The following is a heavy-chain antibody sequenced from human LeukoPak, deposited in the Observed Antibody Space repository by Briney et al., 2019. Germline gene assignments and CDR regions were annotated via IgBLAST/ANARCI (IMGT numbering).Heavy chain of an antibody. Sequence: APVKVSCKASGYTFTSYAMNWVRQAPGQGLEWMGWINTNTGNPTYAQGFTGRFVFSLDTSVSTAYLQISSLKAEDTAVYYCARSGRITGGSSSWYQSNWFDPWGQGTLVTVSS. CDR1: GYTFTSYA. J-gene: IGHJ5*02. D-gene: IGHD6-13*01. V-gene: IGHV7-4-1*02. CDR3: ARSGRITGGSSSWYQSNWFDP. CDR2: INTNTGNP.